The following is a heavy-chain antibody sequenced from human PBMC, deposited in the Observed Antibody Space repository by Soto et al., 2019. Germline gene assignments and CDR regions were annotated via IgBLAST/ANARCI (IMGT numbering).Heavy chain of an antibody. J-gene: IGHJ6*02. D-gene: IGHD2-2*01. V-gene: IGHV1-69*01. CDR2: IIPIFGTA. CDR1: GGTFSSYA. Sequence: QVQLVQSGAEVKKPGSSVKVSCKASGGTFSSYAISWVRQAPGPGLEWMGGIIPIFGTANYAQKFQGRVTTTADESTSTAYMELSRLRSEDTAVYYCARGRDVVVVPAGTYYYYYYGMDVWGQGTTVTVSS. CDR3: ARGRDVVVVPAGTYYYYYYGMDV.